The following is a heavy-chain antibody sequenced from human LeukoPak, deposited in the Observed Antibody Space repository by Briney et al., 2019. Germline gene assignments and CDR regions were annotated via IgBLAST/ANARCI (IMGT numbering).Heavy chain of an antibody. CDR1: GDSINSGDYY. D-gene: IGHD3-22*01. CDR3: ARAKMFDSSGFDY. CDR2: KSHSGNT. Sequence: SHTLSLTCTVSGDSINSGDYYWTWIRQHPAKGLEWVGYKSHSGNTYYSPSLQSRLDISLDTSMNQFSLKLRSVTAADTAIYYCARAKMFDSSGFDYWGQGTLVTGSS. J-gene: IGHJ4*02. V-gene: IGHV4-31*03.